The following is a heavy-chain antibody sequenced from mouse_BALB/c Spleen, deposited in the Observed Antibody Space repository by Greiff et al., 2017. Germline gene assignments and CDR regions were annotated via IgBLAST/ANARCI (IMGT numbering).Heavy chain of an antibody. CDR1: GDSITSGY. V-gene: IGHV3-8*02. CDR2: ISYSGST. J-gene: IGHJ4*01. CDR3: ARWTRAMDY. Sequence: VQLQQSGPSLVKPSQSLSLTCSVTGDSITSGYWNWIRKFPGNKLEYMGYISYSGSTYYNPALKSRISITRDTSKNQYNLQLNSVTTEDTARYYCARWTRAMDYWGQGTSVTVSS.